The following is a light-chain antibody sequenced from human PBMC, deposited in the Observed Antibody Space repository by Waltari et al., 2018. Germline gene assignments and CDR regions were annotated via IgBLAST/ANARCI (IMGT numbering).Light chain of an antibody. CDR1: SSDVGGYNY. J-gene: IGLJ1*01. Sequence: QSALTQPASVSGSPGQSITISCTGTSSDVGGYNYVSWYQQHPGKAPKLMIYDVSKRPSGGSNRFSGSKSGNTASLTISGLQAEDEADYYCSSYTSSSTHKYVFGTGTKVTVL. CDR3: SSYTSSSTHKYV. V-gene: IGLV2-14*01. CDR2: DVS.